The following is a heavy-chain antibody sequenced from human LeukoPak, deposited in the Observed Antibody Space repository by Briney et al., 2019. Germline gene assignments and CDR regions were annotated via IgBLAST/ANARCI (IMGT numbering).Heavy chain of an antibody. J-gene: IGHJ4*02. CDR2: IYYSGST. V-gene: IGHV4-59*01. Sequence: SETLSLTCTVSGGSISSYDWSWIRQPPGKGLEWIGDIYYSGSTNYNPSLKSRVTISVDTSKNQFSLKLSSVTAADTALYYCARVAYYYDSSGYYPGNYFDYWGQGTLVTASS. D-gene: IGHD3-22*01. CDR3: ARVAYYYDSSGYYPGNYFDY. CDR1: GGSISSYD.